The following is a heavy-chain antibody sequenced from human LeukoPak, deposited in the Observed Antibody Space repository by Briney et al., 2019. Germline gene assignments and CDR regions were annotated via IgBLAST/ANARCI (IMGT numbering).Heavy chain of an antibody. V-gene: IGHV4-4*02. D-gene: IGHD6-13*01. Sequence: SGTLSLTCAVSGGSISSSNWWSWVRQPPGKGLEWIGEIYHSGSTNYNPSLKSRVTISVDKSKNQFSLKLSSVTAADTAVYYCARLNIVAAAAFDYWGQGTLVTVSS. J-gene: IGHJ4*02. CDR3: ARLNIVAAAAFDY. CDR1: GGSISSSNW. CDR2: IYHSGST.